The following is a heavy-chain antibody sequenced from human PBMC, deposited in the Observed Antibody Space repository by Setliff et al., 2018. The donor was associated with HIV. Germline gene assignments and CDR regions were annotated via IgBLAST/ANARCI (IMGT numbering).Heavy chain of an antibody. V-gene: IGHV3-11*04. CDR3: AIIRESGSPY. D-gene: IGHD3-10*01. CDR2: ITSTGTTT. CDR1: GFSFRDYY. J-gene: IGHJ4*02. Sequence: PGGSLRLSCAASGFSFRDYYMTWVRRAPGRGLEWVSCITSTGTTTHYGESMRGRFTASRDNAESLLYLQMHNLRAEDTAIYYCAIIRESGSPYWGQGTLVTVSS.